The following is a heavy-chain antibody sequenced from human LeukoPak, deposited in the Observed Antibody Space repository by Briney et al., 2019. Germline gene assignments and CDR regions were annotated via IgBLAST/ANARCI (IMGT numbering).Heavy chain of an antibody. CDR3: AREFAGAHDAFDI. D-gene: IGHD4/OR15-4a*01. Sequence: PGGSLRLSCAASGFTFSSYAMSWVRQAPGKGLEWVANIKQDGSEKYYVDSVKGRFTISRDNAKNSLYLQMNSLRAEDTAVYYCAREFAGAHDAFDIWGQGTMVTASS. V-gene: IGHV3-7*01. CDR1: GFTFSSYA. CDR2: IKQDGSEK. J-gene: IGHJ3*02.